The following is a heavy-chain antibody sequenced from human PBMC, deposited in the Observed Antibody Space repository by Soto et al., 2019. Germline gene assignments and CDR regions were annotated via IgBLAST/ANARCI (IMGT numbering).Heavy chain of an antibody. J-gene: IGHJ4*02. Sequence: SETLSLTCTVSGGSISSYYWSWIRQPPGKGLEWIGYIYYSGSTNYNPSLKSRVTISVDTSKNQFSLKLSSMTAADTAVYYCARLIYSYGFWYFDYWGQGTLVTVSS. CDR2: IYYSGST. V-gene: IGHV4-59*01. CDR1: GGSISSYY. CDR3: ARLIYSYGFWYFDY. D-gene: IGHD5-18*01.